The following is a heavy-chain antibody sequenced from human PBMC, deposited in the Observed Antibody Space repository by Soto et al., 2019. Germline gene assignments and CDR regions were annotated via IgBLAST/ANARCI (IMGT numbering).Heavy chain of an antibody. D-gene: IGHD3-22*01. Sequence: GWSLRLSCAASGFTFSTYSMNWVRQAPGKGLEWVSYISSSSSTIFYTDSVKGRFTVSRDNAKNSLYLQLNSLRADDTAVYYCARPIYYSDSSGPAAYWGQGTLVNVSS. J-gene: IGHJ4*02. CDR1: GFTFSTYS. CDR2: ISSSSSTI. V-gene: IGHV3-48*01. CDR3: ARPIYYSDSSGPAAY.